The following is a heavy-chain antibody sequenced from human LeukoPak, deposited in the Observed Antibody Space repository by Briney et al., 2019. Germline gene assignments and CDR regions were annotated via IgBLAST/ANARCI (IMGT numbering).Heavy chain of an antibody. V-gene: IGHV3-48*04. CDR3: ARVRGSSWYGGYFDF. J-gene: IGHJ2*01. CDR2: ISSSSSTI. CDR1: GFTFSSYS. D-gene: IGHD6-13*01. Sequence: PGGSLRLSCAASGFTFSSYSMNWVRQAPGKGLEWVSYISSSSSTIYYADSVKGRFTISRDNAKNSLYLQMNSLRAEDTAVYYCARVRGSSWYGGYFDFWGRGTLVTVSS.